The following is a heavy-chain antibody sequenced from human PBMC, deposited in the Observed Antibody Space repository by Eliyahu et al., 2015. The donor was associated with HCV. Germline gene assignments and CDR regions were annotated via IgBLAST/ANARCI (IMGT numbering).Heavy chain of an antibody. D-gene: IGHD4-23*01. Sequence: QVQLVQSGAEVKKPGASVRLSCKASGYTFPSYAMNWVRQAPGQRLEWMGWINGGNGNTKYSQKFQGRVTITRDTSASTAYMELSSLRSEDTAVYYCARATTVEGGGYWGQGTLVTVSS. CDR1: GYTFPSYA. V-gene: IGHV1-3*01. CDR2: INGGNGNT. J-gene: IGHJ4*02. CDR3: ARATTVEGGGY.